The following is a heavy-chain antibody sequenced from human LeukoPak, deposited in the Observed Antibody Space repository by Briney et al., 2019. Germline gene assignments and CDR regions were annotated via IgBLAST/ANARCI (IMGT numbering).Heavy chain of an antibody. Sequence: TGGSLRLSCAASGFTFSSYAMSWVRQAPGQGLEWVSYITSDSTTMFYADSVKGRFTASRDNAENSMYLQMNSLRAEDTAVYYCARVALRPIDYSNPEFDPWGQGTLVTVSS. CDR2: ITSDSTTM. J-gene: IGHJ5*02. CDR3: ARVALRPIDYSNPEFDP. V-gene: IGHV3-48*01. CDR1: GFTFSSYA. D-gene: IGHD4-11*01.